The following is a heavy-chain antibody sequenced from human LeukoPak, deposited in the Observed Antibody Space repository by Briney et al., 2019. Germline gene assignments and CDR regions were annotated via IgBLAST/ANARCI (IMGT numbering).Heavy chain of an antibody. CDR2: ISSSSSYI. V-gene: IGHV3-21*01. D-gene: IGHD3-16*01. Sequence: GGPLRLSCAASGFTFGTYAMHWVRQAPGKGLEWVSSISSSSSYIYYADSVKGRFTISRDNAENTVNLQIYSLKAEDTAVYYCARGVPGGWYFDLWGRATLVTVSS. CDR3: ARGVPGGWYFDL. J-gene: IGHJ2*01. CDR1: GFTFGTYA.